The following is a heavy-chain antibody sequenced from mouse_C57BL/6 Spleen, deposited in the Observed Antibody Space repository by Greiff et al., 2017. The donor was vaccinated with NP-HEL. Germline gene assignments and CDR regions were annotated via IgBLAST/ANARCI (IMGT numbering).Heavy chain of an antibody. CDR2: ISYDGSN. CDR3: ARVESLLYYFDY. J-gene: IGHJ2*01. D-gene: IGHD5-2*01. CDR1: GYSITSGYY. V-gene: IGHV3-6*01. Sequence: EVQLQESGPGLVKPTQSLSLTCSVTGYSITSGYYWNWIRQFPGNKLEWMGYISYDGSNNYNPSLKNRISITRDTSKNQFFVKLNSVTTEDTATYYCARVESLLYYFDYWGQGTTLTVSS.